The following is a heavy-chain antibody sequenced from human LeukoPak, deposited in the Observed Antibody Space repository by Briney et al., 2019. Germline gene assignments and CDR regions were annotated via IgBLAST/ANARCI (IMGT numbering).Heavy chain of an antibody. CDR1: GGSVSSGSYY. J-gene: IGHJ4*02. Sequence: SETLSLTCTISGGSVSSGSYYWSWIRQPPGKGLEWFGYIYYSGSTNYTPSLKSRVTISVDTSKNQFSLKLSSVTAADTAVYYCAREIAAAGHEGYFDYWGQGTLVTVSS. CDR3: AREIAAAGHEGYFDY. CDR2: IYYSGST. D-gene: IGHD6-13*01. V-gene: IGHV4-61*01.